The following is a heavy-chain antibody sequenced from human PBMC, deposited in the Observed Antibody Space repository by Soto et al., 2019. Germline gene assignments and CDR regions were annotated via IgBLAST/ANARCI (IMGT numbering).Heavy chain of an antibody. CDR2: TYYKSRWYS. Sequence: SQTLSLTCVISGDSVSSSSVAWNWVRQSPSRGLEWLGRTYYKSRWYSDFAVSVRGRIVINADTSKNQFSLQLNSVTPEDTAVYFCARSEEDSDYYYYGLDVWGQGTTVTVSS. V-gene: IGHV6-1*01. J-gene: IGHJ6*02. CDR1: GDSVSSSSVA. D-gene: IGHD2-15*01. CDR3: ARSEEDSDYYYYGLDV.